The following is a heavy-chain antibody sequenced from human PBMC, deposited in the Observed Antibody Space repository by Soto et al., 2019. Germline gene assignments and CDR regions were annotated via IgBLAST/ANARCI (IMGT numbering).Heavy chain of an antibody. CDR3: AGGGEGYCGGDCYSTPFDY. CDR1: GGSISSYY. CDR2: IYYSGST. Sequence: SETLSLTCTVSGGSISSYYWSWIRQPPGKGLEWIGYIYYSGSTNYNPSLKSRVTISVDTSKNQFSLKLSSVTAADTAVYYCAGGGEGYCGGDCYSTPFDYWGRGTLVTVSS. J-gene: IGHJ4*02. V-gene: IGHV4-59*01. D-gene: IGHD2-21*02.